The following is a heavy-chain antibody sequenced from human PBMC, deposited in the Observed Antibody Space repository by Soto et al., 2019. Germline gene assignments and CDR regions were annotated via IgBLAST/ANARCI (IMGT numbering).Heavy chain of an antibody. Sequence: ASVKVSCKASRYTFTGYYMHWVRQAPGQGLEWMGWINPNSGGTNYAQKFQGRLTITRDTSISTAYMELSRLRSDDTAVYYCARGGIGARTSSEGMEVWGQGTTVTVCS. CDR2: INPNSGGT. CDR1: RYTFTGYY. J-gene: IGHJ6*02. V-gene: IGHV1-2*02. D-gene: IGHD6-25*01. CDR3: ARGGIGARTSSEGMEV.